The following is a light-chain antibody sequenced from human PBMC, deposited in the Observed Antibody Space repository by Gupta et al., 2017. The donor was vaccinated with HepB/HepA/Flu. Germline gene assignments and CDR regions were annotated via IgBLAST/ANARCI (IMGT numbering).Light chain of an antibody. CDR1: QSLVHSDGNTY. J-gene: IGKJ2*01. CDR2: KVS. V-gene: IGKV2-30*02. Sequence: DVVMTQSPLSLPVTLGQPASLSCRSSQSLVHSDGNTYLNWFQQRPGQSPRRLIYKVSSRDSGVPDRFSGSGSGTDFTLKISRVESEDVGVYYCRQVIHWPYTFGQGTKLEIK. CDR3: RQVIHWPYT.